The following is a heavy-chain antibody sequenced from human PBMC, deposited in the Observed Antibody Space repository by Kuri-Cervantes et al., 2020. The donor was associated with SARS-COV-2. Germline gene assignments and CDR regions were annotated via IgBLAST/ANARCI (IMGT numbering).Heavy chain of an antibody. Sequence: GGSLRLSCAAAGFTFSSYWMSWVRQASGKGLEWVANIKQEGSEKYYVDSVKGRFTISRDNAKNSLYLQMNSLRAEDTAVYYCARGLGTADAFDIWGQGTMVTVSS. V-gene: IGHV3-7*05. D-gene: IGHD1-1*01. CDR3: ARGLGTADAFDI. CDR2: IKQEGSEK. CDR1: GFTFSSYW. J-gene: IGHJ3*02.